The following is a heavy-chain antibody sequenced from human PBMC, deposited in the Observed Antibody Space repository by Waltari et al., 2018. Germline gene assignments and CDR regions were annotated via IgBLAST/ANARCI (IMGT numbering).Heavy chain of an antibody. CDR2: ISGSGGST. J-gene: IGHJ4*02. Sequence: EVQLLESGGGLVQPGGSLRLSCAASGFPFSSSAMSWVRQAPGKGLEWVSAISGSGGSTYYADSVKGRFTISRDNSKNTLYLQMNSLRAEDTAVYYCANLLYSSGWYDYWGQGTLVTVSS. D-gene: IGHD6-19*01. CDR1: GFPFSSSA. V-gene: IGHV3-23*01. CDR3: ANLLYSSGWYDY.